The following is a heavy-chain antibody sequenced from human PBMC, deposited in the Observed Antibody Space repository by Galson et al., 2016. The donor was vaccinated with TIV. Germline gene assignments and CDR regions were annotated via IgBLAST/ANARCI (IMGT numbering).Heavy chain of an antibody. D-gene: IGHD3-3*01. Sequence: SLRLSCAASTIHFSSFAMHWVRQAPGRGLEWVAVISYYSVHTYYADSVKGRFTISRDNSKNTLYLQMNSLRAEDTAVYYCASPRHGGFLRFSMDVWGQGTTVTVS. CDR3: ASPRHGGFLRFSMDV. CDR1: TIHFSSFA. CDR2: ISYYSVHT. V-gene: IGHV3-30*04. J-gene: IGHJ6*02.